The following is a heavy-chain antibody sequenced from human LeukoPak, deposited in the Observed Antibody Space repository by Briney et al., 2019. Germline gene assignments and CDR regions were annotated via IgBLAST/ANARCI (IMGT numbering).Heavy chain of an antibody. J-gene: IGHJ3*02. D-gene: IGHD4-23*01. V-gene: IGHV1-18*01. CDR3: ARDRKLNYGGNPASAFDI. CDR2: ISAYNGKT. Sequence: ASVKVSCKASGYTFTSYGISWVRQAPGQGREWMGWISAYNGKTNYAQKLQGRVTMTTDTSTSTAYMELRSLRSDDTAVYYCARDRKLNYGGNPASAFDIWGQGTMVTVSS. CDR1: GYTFTSYG.